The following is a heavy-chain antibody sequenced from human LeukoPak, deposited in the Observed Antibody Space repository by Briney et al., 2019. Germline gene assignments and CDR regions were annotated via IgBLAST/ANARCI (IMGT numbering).Heavy chain of an antibody. V-gene: IGHV3-53*01. CDR2: IYGAGAT. CDR1: GFAVSNDY. D-gene: IGHD5-18*01. Sequence: GGSLRLSCAASGFAVSNDYMSWVRQAPGQGLEWVSVIYGAGATYYADSVRGRFTISRDNSKNTLYLQMNSLRAEDTAVYYCARDLHTAMATDWGQGTLVTVSS. J-gene: IGHJ4*02. CDR3: ARDLHTAMATD.